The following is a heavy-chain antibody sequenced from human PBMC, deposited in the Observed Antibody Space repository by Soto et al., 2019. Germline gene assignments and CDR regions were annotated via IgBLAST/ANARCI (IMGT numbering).Heavy chain of an antibody. Sequence: EVQLVESGGGLVQPGGSLRLSCAASGFTFSSYWMHWVRQDPEKGLVWVSRINGDGISTRYADSVKGRFTISRDNAKDTLCLHMNSLGSEDTAVYYCAGSSPGTYCLGGNCYSDYWGQGTLVTISS. V-gene: IGHV3-74*01. D-gene: IGHD2-15*01. CDR1: GFTFSSYW. J-gene: IGHJ4*02. CDR2: INGDGIST. CDR3: AGSSPGTYCLGGNCYSDY.